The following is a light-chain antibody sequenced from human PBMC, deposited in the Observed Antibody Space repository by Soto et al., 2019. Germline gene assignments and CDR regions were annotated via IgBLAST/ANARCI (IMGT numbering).Light chain of an antibody. J-gene: IGKJ2*01. CDR2: GAS. V-gene: IGKV3-20*01. Sequence: EIVLTQSPGTLSLSPGERATLSCRASQSVSSSYLAWYQHKPGQAPRLLIYGASSRATGMPDRVRGSGSGTDFTLSTSRLEPEDFAVYYCQQYGSSPYTFGQGTKLEIK. CDR1: QSVSSSY. CDR3: QQYGSSPYT.